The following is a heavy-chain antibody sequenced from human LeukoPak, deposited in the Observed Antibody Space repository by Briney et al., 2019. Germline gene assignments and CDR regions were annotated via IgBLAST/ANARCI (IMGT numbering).Heavy chain of an antibody. V-gene: IGHV3-74*01. Sequence: GGSLRLSCAASGFTFSSYSMNWVRQAPGKGLVWVSRINEDGSTTNYADSVKGRSTIFRDNAKNTLYLQMNSLRAEDTAVYYCVRDLGGRSGHWGQGTLVTVSS. CDR3: VRDLGGRSGH. J-gene: IGHJ4*02. CDR1: GFTFSSYS. D-gene: IGHD1-26*01. CDR2: INEDGSTT.